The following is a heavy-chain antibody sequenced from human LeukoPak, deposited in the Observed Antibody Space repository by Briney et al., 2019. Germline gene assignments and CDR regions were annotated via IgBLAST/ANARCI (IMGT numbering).Heavy chain of an antibody. J-gene: IGHJ5*02. V-gene: IGHV3-11*01. CDR3: ARGGGSGSYWVRYNWFDP. D-gene: IGHD1-26*01. CDR1: GFTFSDYY. Sequence: GGSLRLSCAASGFTFSDYYMSWIRQAPGKGLEGVSYISSSGSTIYYADSVKGRFTISRDNAKNSLYLQMNSLRAEDTAVYYCARGGGSGSYWVRYNWFDPWGQGTLVTVPS. CDR2: ISSSGSTI.